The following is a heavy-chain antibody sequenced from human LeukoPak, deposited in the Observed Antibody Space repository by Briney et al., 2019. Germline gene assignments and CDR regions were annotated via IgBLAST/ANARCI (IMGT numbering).Heavy chain of an antibody. CDR2: INHSGST. V-gene: IGHV4-34*01. Sequence: SETLSLTCAVYGGSFSGYYWSCIRQPPGKGLEWIGEINHSGSTNYNPSLKSRVTISVDTSKNQFSLKLSSVTAADTAVYYCARGTSILTCYYYYMDVLGKAATLTVSS. CDR1: GGSFSGYY. J-gene: IGHJ6*03. D-gene: IGHD3-9*01. CDR3: ARGTSILTCYYYYMDV.